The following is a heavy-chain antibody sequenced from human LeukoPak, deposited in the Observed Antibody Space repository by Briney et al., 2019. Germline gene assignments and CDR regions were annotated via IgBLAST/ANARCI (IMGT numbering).Heavy chain of an antibody. J-gene: IGHJ4*02. Sequence: GGSLRLSCAASGFTFSSYAMHWVRQAPGKGLEWVAVISYDGSNKYYADSVKGRFTISRDNSKNTLYLLMNSLRAEDTAVYYCARTMVRGTVVPDYWGQGTLVTVSS. CDR3: ARTMVRGTVVPDY. V-gene: IGHV3-30*04. CDR2: ISYDGSNK. CDR1: GFTFSSYA. D-gene: IGHD3-10*01.